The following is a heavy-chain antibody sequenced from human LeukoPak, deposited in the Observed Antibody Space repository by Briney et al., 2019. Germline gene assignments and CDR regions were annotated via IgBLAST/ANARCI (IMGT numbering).Heavy chain of an antibody. D-gene: IGHD1-1*01. V-gene: IGHV3-7*01. Sequence: GGSLRLSCAASGFTLSDYRMNWVRQAPRKGLEWVANIKQDGSEKRYVDSVKGRFTISRDDAKNSVYLQMNSLGVEDTALYFCASGIRERGFDYWGQGTLVTVSS. J-gene: IGHJ4*02. CDR2: IKQDGSEK. CDR1: GFTLSDYR. CDR3: ASGIRERGFDY.